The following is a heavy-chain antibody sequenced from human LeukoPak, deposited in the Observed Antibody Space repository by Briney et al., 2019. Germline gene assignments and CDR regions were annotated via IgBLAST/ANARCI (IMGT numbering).Heavy chain of an antibody. CDR3: ARAPSYDILTGYYPA. CDR2: ISYDGSNK. D-gene: IGHD3-9*01. V-gene: IGHV3-30*04. CDR1: GFTFSSYA. Sequence: PGRSLRLPCAASGFTFSSYAMHWVRQAPGKGLEWVAVISYDGSNKYYADSVKGRFTISRDNSKNTLYLQMSSLRAEDTAVYYCARAPSYDILTGYYPAWGQGTLVTVSS. J-gene: IGHJ5*02.